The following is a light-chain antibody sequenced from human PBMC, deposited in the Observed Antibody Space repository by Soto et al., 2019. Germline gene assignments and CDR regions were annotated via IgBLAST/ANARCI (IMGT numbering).Light chain of an antibody. CDR3: QQRSHWPPSLT. V-gene: IGKV3-11*01. Sequence: ESVLTQSPATLSLSPGERATLSCRASQSVSSYLAWYQQKPGQAPRLLIYDASNRATGIPARFSGSGSGTDFTLTISSLEPEDFAVYYCQQRSHWPPSLTFGGGTKVETK. CDR1: QSVSSY. CDR2: DAS. J-gene: IGKJ4*01.